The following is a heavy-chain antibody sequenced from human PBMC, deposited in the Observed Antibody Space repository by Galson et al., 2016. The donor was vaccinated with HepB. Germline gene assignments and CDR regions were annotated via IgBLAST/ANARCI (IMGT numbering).Heavy chain of an antibody. D-gene: IGHD2-15*01. V-gene: IGHV5-51*01. J-gene: IGHJ6*02. CDR3: ARTHSGGTDYYYYAMDV. Sequence: QSGAEVKKPGESLKISCKGSGYIFNNFWVAWVRQMPGKGLEWMGIIYPGDSHSRYSPSLQGQVTISADKSNNTAYLQWSSLTASDTAVYYCARTHSGGTDYYYYAMDVWGQGTTVTVSS. CDR2: IYPGDSHS. CDR1: GYIFNNFW.